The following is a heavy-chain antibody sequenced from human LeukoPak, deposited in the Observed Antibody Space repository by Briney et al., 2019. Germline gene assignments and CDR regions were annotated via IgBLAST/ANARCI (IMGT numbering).Heavy chain of an antibody. J-gene: IGHJ4*02. CDR1: GFTFEDHV. D-gene: IGHD2-2*01. CDR3: AKDLGGSATTV. V-gene: IGHV3-9*01. Sequence: SLRLSCGACGFTFEDHVMLWVREAPGKGLEWVSSISWRGDRMGCADAVKGRFTISRDNAKNSLFLQMHSLRVEATALYYCAKDLGGSATTVWGQGTLVTVSS. CDR2: ISWRGDRM.